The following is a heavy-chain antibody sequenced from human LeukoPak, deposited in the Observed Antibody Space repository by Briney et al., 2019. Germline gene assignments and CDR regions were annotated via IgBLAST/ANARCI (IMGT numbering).Heavy chain of an antibody. D-gene: IGHD6-13*01. CDR2: TYYRSKWYN. Sequence: SQTLSLTCAISGDSVSSNSAAWNWIRQSPSRGLEWLGRTYYRSKWYNDYAVSVKSRITINPDTSKNQFSLQLNSVTPEDTAVYYCARGTGYSSSWYPSDAFDIWGQGTMVTVSS. CDR1: GDSVSSNSAA. J-gene: IGHJ3*02. V-gene: IGHV6-1*01. CDR3: ARGTGYSSSWYPSDAFDI.